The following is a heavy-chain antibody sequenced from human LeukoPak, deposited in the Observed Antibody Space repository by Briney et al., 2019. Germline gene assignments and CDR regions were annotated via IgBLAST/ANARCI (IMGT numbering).Heavy chain of an antibody. J-gene: IGHJ4*02. CDR3: ARDQLDN. CDR1: GLDFTGTY. Sequence: HPGGSLRLSCVSSGLDFTGTYMSWIRQAPGKGLDWVSTAFVVGDTYYADSVEGRFTLSKDTSPHTMYLQMDGLRAEDTAVCFCARDQLDNWGQGALVSVSP. V-gene: IGHV3-53*01. CDR2: AFVVGDT.